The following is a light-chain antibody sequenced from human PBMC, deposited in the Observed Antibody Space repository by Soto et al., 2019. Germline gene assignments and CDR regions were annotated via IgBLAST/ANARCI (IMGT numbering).Light chain of an antibody. V-gene: IGKV2-30*01. J-gene: IGKJ2*01. CDR2: KVS. CDR3: MRGTHWPRT. CDR1: QSLVYSDGNTY. Sequence: DVVMTQSPLSLPVTLGQPASISCRSSQSLVYSDGNTYLNWFQQRPGQSPRRLIYKVSNRDSGVPDRFSGSGSVTDFTLKISRVEAEDVGVYYCMRGTHWPRTFGQGTKVEIK.